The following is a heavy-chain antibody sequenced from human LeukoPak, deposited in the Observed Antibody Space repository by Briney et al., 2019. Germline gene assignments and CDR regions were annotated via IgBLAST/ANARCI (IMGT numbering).Heavy chain of an antibody. D-gene: IGHD2-15*01. Sequence: GASVKVSCKASGYSFIVYYMHWVRQAPGQGLEWMGWINPNTGGTDYAQKFQGRVTMTRDTSISTAYMELNRLRSDDTAVFYCSRGHDDHPYSIDYWGPGMLVTVSS. CDR3: SRGHDDHPYSIDY. V-gene: IGHV1-2*02. J-gene: IGHJ4*02. CDR2: INPNTGGT. CDR1: GYSFIVYY.